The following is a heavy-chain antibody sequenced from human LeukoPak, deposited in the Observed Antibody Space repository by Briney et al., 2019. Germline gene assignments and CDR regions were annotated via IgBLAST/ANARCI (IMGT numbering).Heavy chain of an antibody. CDR1: GGSISSYY. J-gene: IGHJ4*02. CDR2: IYSRGSA. D-gene: IGHD2-15*01. CDR3: ARHPARCDGGLPFDY. V-gene: IGHV4-59*01. Sequence: SETLSLTCMVSGGSISSYYRSWIRQPPWKGLEWIGHIYSRGSANYNPSLKSRVTISVDTSKNQFSLKLSSVTPADTAVYYCARHPARCDGGLPFDYWGQGTLVTVSS.